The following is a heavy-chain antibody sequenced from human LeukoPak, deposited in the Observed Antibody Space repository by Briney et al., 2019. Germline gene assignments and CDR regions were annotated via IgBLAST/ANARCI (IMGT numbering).Heavy chain of an antibody. V-gene: IGHV3-30*09. Sequence: GGSLRLSCAASGFTFSSYAMHWVRQAPGKGLEWVAVISYDGSNKYYADSVKGRFAISRDNSKNTPYLQMNSLRAEDTAVYYCARDLAGGNSNNWGQGTLVTVSS. J-gene: IGHJ4*02. CDR3: ARDLAGGNSNN. CDR1: GFTFSSYA. D-gene: IGHD4-23*01. CDR2: ISYDGSNK.